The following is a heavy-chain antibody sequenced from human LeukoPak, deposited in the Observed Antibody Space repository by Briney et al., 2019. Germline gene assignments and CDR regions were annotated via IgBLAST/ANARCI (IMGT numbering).Heavy chain of an antibody. D-gene: IGHD3-22*01. CDR2: MNPNMGNT. CDR1: GYTFTSYD. Sequence: ASVKVSCKASGYTFTSYDINWVRHATGQWREWMGWMNPNMGNTGYAQKFQGRVTMTRNTSISTAYMELSSLRSEDTAVYYCATGGVPAYYYASSGYIWFDPWGQGTLVTVSS. J-gene: IGHJ5*02. V-gene: IGHV1-8*01. CDR3: ATGGVPAYYYASSGYIWFDP.